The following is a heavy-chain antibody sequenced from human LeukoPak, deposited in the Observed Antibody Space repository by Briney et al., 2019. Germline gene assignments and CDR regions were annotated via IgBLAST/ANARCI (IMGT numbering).Heavy chain of an antibody. J-gene: IGHJ4*02. CDR1: GSSFTNYW. D-gene: IGHD3-10*01. CDR2: IYPGDSNT. V-gene: IGHV5-51*01. Sequence: GASLKISCKGSGSSFTNYWVAWGRQLPGKGLEWMGIIYPGDSNTRYSPSFQGQVTISADKSISTAYLQWSSLKASDTAMYYCAREYYYGSGTSEYFDSWGQGTLVTVSS. CDR3: AREYYYGSGTSEYFDS.